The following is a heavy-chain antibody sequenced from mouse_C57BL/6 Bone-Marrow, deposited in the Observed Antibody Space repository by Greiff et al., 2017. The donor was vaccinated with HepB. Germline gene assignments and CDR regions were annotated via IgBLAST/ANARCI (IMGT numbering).Heavy chain of an antibody. V-gene: IGHV1-4*01. D-gene: IGHD1-1*01. J-gene: IGHJ1*03. CDR1: GYTFTSHT. Sequence: QVQLQQSGAELARPGASVKMSCKASGYTFTSHTMHWVKQRPGQGLEWIGYINPSSGYTKYNQKFKDKATLTADKSSSTAYMQLSSLTSEDSAVYYCARVTTVVDWYFDVWGTGTTVTVSS. CDR3: ARVTTVVDWYFDV. CDR2: INPSSGYT.